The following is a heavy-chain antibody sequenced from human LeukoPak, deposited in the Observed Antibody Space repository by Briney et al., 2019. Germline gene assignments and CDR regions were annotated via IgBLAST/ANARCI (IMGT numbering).Heavy chain of an antibody. CDR1: GRSVSSDSYF. CDR3: ARGQRRLQDY. V-gene: IGHV4-61*01. Sequence: SETLSLTCTVSGRSVSSDSYFWTWIRQPPGKGLEWIGYIYYSGSTNYNPSLKSRVTISLDTSKSQISLNLRPVTAADTAVYYCARGQRRLQDYWGQGTLVTVSS. CDR2: IYYSGST. J-gene: IGHJ4*02.